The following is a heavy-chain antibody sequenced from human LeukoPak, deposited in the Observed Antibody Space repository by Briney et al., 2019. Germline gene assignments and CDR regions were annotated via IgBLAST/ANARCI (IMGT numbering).Heavy chain of an antibody. D-gene: IGHD3-22*01. V-gene: IGHV1-2*06. CDR2: INPNSGGT. CDR1: GYTFTGYY. Sequence: ASVKVSCKASGYTFTGYYMHWVRQAPGQGLEWIGRINPNSGGTNYAQKFQGRVTMTRDTSISTAYMELSRLRSDDTAVYYCARERDYYDSSGYYYATYFDYWGQGTLVTVSS. J-gene: IGHJ4*02. CDR3: ARERDYYDSSGYYYATYFDY.